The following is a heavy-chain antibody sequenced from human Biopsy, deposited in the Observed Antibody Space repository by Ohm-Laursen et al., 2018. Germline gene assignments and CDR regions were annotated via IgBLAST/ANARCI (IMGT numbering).Heavy chain of an antibody. Sequence: PSDTLSLTCTVSGGSLKNYYWSWIRQPAGKGLEWIGRVYTSGSTSYNPSLESRVTMSVVTSKNQFSLKVTSMTAADTALYYCARDYGLELGGLEAFDIWGQRTMVTVSS. CDR1: GGSLKNYY. J-gene: IGHJ3*02. V-gene: IGHV4-4*07. CDR2: VYTSGST. D-gene: IGHD1-7*01. CDR3: ARDYGLELGGLEAFDI.